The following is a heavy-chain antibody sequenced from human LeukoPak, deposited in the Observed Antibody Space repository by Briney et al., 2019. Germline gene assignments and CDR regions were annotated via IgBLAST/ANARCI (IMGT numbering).Heavy chain of an antibody. V-gene: IGHV1-2*04. CDR1: GYTFTGYY. J-gene: IGHJ6*02. CDR3: ARPRTTSWQGMDV. Sequence: ASVKVSCKASGYTFTGYYMHWVRQAPGQGLEWMGWINPNSGGTNYAQKFQGWVTVTRDTSTSTVYMELSSRRSEDTAVYYCARPRTTSWQGMDVWGLGTTVTVSS. CDR2: INPNSGGT. D-gene: IGHD2-2*01.